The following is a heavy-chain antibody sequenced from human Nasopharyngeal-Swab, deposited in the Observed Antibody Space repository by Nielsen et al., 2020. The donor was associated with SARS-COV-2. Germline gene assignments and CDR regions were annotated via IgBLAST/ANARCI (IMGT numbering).Heavy chain of an antibody. V-gene: IGHV4-34*01. J-gene: IGHJ5*02. D-gene: IGHD2-2*01. Sequence: SQTLSLTCAVYGGSFSGYYWSWIRQPPGKGLEWIGEINHSRSTNYNPSLKSRVTISVDTSKNQFSLKLSSVTAADTAVYYCARGRLTSRPLGWFDPWGQGTLVTVSS. CDR3: ARGRLTSRPLGWFDP. CDR2: INHSRST. CDR1: GGSFSGYY.